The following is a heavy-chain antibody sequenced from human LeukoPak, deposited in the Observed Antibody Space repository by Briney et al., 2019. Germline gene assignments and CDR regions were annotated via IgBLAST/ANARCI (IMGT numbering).Heavy chain of an antibody. CDR1: GFTFSSYA. Sequence: GGSLRLPCAASGFTFSSYAMSWVRQAPGKGLEWVSAISGSGGSTYYADSVKGRFTISRDNSKNTLYLQMNSLRAEDTAVYYCAKDLVYDSSGYYTPGAFDIWGQGTMVTVSS. CDR2: ISGSGGST. CDR3: AKDLVYDSSGYYTPGAFDI. D-gene: IGHD3-22*01. J-gene: IGHJ3*02. V-gene: IGHV3-23*01.